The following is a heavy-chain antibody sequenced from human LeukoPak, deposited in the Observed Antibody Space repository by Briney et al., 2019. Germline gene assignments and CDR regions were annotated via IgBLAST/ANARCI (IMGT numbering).Heavy chain of an antibody. CDR3: ARDGWRYCSGGSCYSVYYFDY. CDR2: ISSSSSYI. CDR1: GFTFSSYS. Sequence: GGSLRLSCAASGFTFSSYSMNWVRQAPGKGLEWVSSISSSSSYIYYADSVKGRFTISRDNAKNSLYLQMNSLRAEDTAVYCCARDGWRYCSGGSCYSVYYFDYWGQGTLVTVSS. V-gene: IGHV3-21*01. D-gene: IGHD2-15*01. J-gene: IGHJ4*02.